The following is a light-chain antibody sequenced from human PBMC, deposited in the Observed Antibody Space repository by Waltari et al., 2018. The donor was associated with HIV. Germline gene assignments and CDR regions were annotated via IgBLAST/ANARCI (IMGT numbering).Light chain of an antibody. Sequence: DIVMTQSPDSLAVSLGERATINCKSSQSVLYSSSNKNSLDWYQQNPRQPPKLLISWASTREPGVPDRFSGSGSGTDFTLTISSLQAEDVAVYYCQQYYSTPYTFGQGTKVEIK. CDR1: QSVLYSSSNKNS. J-gene: IGKJ2*01. V-gene: IGKV4-1*01. CDR3: QQYYSTPYT. CDR2: WAS.